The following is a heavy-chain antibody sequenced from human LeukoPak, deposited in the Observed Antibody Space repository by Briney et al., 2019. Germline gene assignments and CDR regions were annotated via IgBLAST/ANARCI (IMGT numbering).Heavy chain of an antibody. CDR1: GDSVSSNSAA. CDR3: ARAWLPSSSWYLYYYYGMDV. Sequence: SQTLSLTCAISGDSVSSNSAAWNWIRQSPSRGLEWLGRTYYRSKWYNDYAVSVKSRITINPDTSKNQFSLQLNSVTPEDTAVYYCARAWLPSSSWYLYYYYGMDVWGEGTTVTVSS. J-gene: IGHJ6*04. D-gene: IGHD6-13*01. CDR2: TYYRSKWYN. V-gene: IGHV6-1*01.